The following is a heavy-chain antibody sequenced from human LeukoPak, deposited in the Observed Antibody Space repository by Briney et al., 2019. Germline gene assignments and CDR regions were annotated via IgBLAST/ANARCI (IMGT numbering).Heavy chain of an antibody. CDR3: ARKRITVVASGAFDI. Sequence: SQTLSLTCTVSGGSISSGGQYWSWIRQPPGKGLEWIGYIYYSGSTNYNPSLKSRVTISVDTSKNQFSLKLSSVAAADTAVYYCARKRITVVASGAFDIWGQGTMVTVSS. D-gene: IGHD2-15*01. CDR1: GGSISSGGQY. V-gene: IGHV4-61*08. CDR2: IYYSGST. J-gene: IGHJ3*02.